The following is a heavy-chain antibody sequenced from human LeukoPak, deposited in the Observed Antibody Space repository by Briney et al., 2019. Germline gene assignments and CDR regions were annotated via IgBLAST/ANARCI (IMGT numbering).Heavy chain of an antibody. CDR3: AKRGVVIRAILVGFHKEAYYFDS. J-gene: IGHJ4*02. Sequence: PGGSLRLSCAVSGITLSNYAMTWVRQAPGKGLEWVAGISGSGGGTNYADSVKGRFTISRDNSKNTLYLQMNNLRVDDTAVYFCAKRGVVIRAILVGFHKEAYYFDSWGQGALDTVSS. CDR2: ISGSGGGT. V-gene: IGHV3-23*01. D-gene: IGHD2-21*01. CDR1: GITLSNYA.